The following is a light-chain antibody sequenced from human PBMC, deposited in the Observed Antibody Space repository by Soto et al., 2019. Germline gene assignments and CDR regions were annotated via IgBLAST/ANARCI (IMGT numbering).Light chain of an antibody. J-gene: IGKJ1*01. V-gene: IGKV1-39*01. CDR3: QPTFRTPPWT. CDR1: QNINNF. Sequence: DLQLTQSPSSLSAQVGDRVTITCRTSQNINNFLNWYRQRPGEAPELLIYGASGLRGGVSTRFRCRGSGTGFPPPLSGPPPEDSGTYYCQPTFRTPPWTLRQGT. CDR2: GAS.